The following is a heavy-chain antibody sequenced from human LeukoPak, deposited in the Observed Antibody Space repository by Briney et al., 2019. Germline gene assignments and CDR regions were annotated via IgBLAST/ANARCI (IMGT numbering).Heavy chain of an antibody. Sequence: SETLSLTCTVSGGSISSYYWSWIRQPAGKGLEWIGRIYTSGSTNYNPSLKSRVTMSVDTSKNQFSLKLSSVTAADTAVYYCARSVPDCSSTSCYTGYYYYYMDVWGKGTTVTVSS. D-gene: IGHD2-2*02. CDR3: ARSVPDCSSTSCYTGYYYYYMDV. V-gene: IGHV4-4*07. CDR2: IYTSGST. J-gene: IGHJ6*03. CDR1: GGSISSYY.